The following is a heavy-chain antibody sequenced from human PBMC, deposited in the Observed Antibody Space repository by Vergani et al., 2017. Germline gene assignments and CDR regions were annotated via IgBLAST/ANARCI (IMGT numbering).Heavy chain of an antibody. J-gene: IGHJ6*03. CDR3: ARGQSQLLFYYYYYMDV. V-gene: IGHV3-23*01. CDR2: ISGSGGST. Sequence: EVQLLESGGGLVQPGGSLRLSCAASGFTFSSYAMSWVRQAPGKGLEWVSAISGSGGSTYYADSVKGRFTISRDNSKNTLYLQMNSLRAEDTAVYYCARGQSQLLFYYYYYMDVWGKGTTVTVSS. D-gene: IGHD2-2*01. CDR1: GFTFSSYA.